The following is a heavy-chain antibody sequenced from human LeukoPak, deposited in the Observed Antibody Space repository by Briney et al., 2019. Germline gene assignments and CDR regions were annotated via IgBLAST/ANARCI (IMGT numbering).Heavy chain of an antibody. J-gene: IGHJ4*02. CDR2: IYYSGST. D-gene: IGHD5-24*01. CDR3: ASAPHNYVHFAY. Sequence: SETLSLTCTVSGSSISSSNYYWGWIRQPPGKGLEWIGTIYYSGSTYYNPSLKSRVTISVDTSKNHFSLKLSSATAADTAVYYCASAPHNYVHFAYWGQGTLVTVSS. V-gene: IGHV4-39*02. CDR1: GSSISSSNYY.